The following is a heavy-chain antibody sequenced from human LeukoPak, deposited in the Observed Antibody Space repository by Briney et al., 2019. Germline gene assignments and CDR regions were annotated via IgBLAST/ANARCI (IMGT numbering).Heavy chain of an antibody. CDR1: GYSISSGYY. CDR2: IYHSGST. CDR3: ARMVRGVIGIDY. V-gene: IGHV4-38-2*02. Sequence: SETLSLTCTVSGYSISSGYYWGWIRQPPGKGLEWIGNIYHSGSTYYNPSLKSRVTISVDTSKNQFSLKLSSVTAADTAVYYCARMVRGVIGIDYWGQGTLVTVSS. D-gene: IGHD3-10*01. J-gene: IGHJ4*02.